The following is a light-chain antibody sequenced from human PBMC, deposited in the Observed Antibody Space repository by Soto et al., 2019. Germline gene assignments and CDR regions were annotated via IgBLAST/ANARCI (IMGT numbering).Light chain of an antibody. J-gene: IGKJ1*01. CDR3: HQDFNLPWT. CDR1: QTVSRMY. Sequence: EIVLTQSPVTLSLSPGERATLSSRASQTVSRMYLSWFQQKPGQAPRLLIYGTSTRATGIPVRFSGSGSGTDSTLTISSLQPEDFAVYFCHQDFNLPWTFGQGTKVEIK. V-gene: IGKV3D-7*01. CDR2: GTS.